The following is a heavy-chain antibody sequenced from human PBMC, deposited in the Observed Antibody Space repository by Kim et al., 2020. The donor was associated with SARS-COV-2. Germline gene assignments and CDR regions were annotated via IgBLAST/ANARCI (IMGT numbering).Heavy chain of an antibody. CDR3: ARDRVSSWVYYYGMDV. D-gene: IGHD6-13*01. J-gene: IGHJ6*02. CDR1: GYTFTSYA. CDR2: INTNTGNP. Sequence: ASVKVSCKASGYTFTSYAMNWVRQAPGQGLEWMGWINTNTGNPTYAQGFTGRFVFSLDTSVSTAYLQISSLKAEDTAVYYCARDRVSSWVYYYGMDVWGQGTTVTVSS. V-gene: IGHV7-4-1*02.